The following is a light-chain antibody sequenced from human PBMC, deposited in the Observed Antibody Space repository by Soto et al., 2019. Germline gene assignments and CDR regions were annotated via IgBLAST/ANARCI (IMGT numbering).Light chain of an antibody. CDR2: DAS. V-gene: IGKV3-15*01. J-gene: IGKJ1*01. Sequence: EIVMTQSPATLSVSPGERATLSCRASQSVSSNLAWYQQKPGQAPRLFIYDASTRATGIPARFSGSGSGTEFTLNISSLQSEDFALYYCQQYNNWPRTFGQGTKVEIK. CDR1: QSVSSN. CDR3: QQYNNWPRT.